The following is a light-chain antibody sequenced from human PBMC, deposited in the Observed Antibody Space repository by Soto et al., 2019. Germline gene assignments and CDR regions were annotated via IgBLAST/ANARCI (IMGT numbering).Light chain of an antibody. J-gene: IGLJ2*01. CDR1: SSDVGGYSY. V-gene: IGLV2-8*01. CDR2: EVS. Sequence: QSVLTQPPSASGSPGQSVTISCTGASSDVGGYSYVSWYQQHPGKAPKLMIYEVSKRPSGVPDRFSGSKSGNTASLTVSGLQAADEADYYCSSYGGSNNLVFGGGTKLTVL. CDR3: SSYGGSNNLV.